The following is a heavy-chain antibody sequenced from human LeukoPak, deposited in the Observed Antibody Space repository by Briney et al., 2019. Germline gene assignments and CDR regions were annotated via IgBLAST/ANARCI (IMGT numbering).Heavy chain of an antibody. J-gene: IGHJ4*02. D-gene: IGHD6-13*01. CDR3: ARDLEGYSSSLDY. CDR2: INPNSGGT. CDR1: GYTFTGYY. Sequence: GASVKVSCKASGYTFTGYYMHWVRQAPGQGLEWMGWINPNSGGTNYAQKFQGWVTMTRDTSISTAYMELSRLRSDDTAVYYCARDLEGYSSSLDYWGQGTLVTVSS. V-gene: IGHV1-2*04.